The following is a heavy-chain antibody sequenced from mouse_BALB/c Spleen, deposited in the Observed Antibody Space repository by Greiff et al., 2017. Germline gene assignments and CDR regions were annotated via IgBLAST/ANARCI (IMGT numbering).Heavy chain of an antibody. D-gene: IGHD1-1*01. CDR1: GFTFSSYG. CDR2: INSNGGST. Sequence: EVQLVESGGGLVQPGGSLKLSCAASGFTFSSYGMSWVRQTPDKRLELVATINSNGGSTYYPDSVKGRFTISRDNAKNTLYLQMSSLKSEDTAMYYCARESRGFFDYWGQGTTLTVSS. V-gene: IGHV5-6-3*01. CDR3: ARESRGFFDY. J-gene: IGHJ2*01.